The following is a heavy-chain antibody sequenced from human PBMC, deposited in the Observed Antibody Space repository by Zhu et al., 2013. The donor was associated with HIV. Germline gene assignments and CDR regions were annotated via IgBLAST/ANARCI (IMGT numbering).Heavy chain of an antibody. CDR3: ASSPSYDYGDQAYDY. J-gene: IGHJ4*02. Sequence: QVQLVQSGAEVKKPGSSVKVSCKASGGTFSNFAFSWVRQAPGQGLEWMGGIIPIFGTANYAQNFQGRVTITADESTSTAYMELSSLRSEDTAVYYCASSPSYDYGDQAYDYWGQGTLVIVSP. CDR1: GGTFSNFA. CDR2: IIPIFGTA. V-gene: IGHV1-69*01. D-gene: IGHD4-17*01.